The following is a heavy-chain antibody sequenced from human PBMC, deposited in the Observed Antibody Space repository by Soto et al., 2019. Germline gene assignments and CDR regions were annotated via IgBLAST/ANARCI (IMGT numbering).Heavy chain of an antibody. Sequence: SVKVSCKASGGTFSSYAISWVRQAPGQGLEWMGGIIPIFGTANYAQRFQGRVTITADKSTSTAYMELSSLRSEDTAVYYCASPARGSGSFHYGMDVWGQGTTVTVSS. CDR2: IIPIFGTA. V-gene: IGHV1-69*06. J-gene: IGHJ6*02. CDR1: GGTFSSYA. D-gene: IGHD3-10*01. CDR3: ASPARGSGSFHYGMDV.